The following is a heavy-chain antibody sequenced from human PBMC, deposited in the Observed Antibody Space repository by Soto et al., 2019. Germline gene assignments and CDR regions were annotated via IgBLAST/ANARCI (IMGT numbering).Heavy chain of an antibody. Sequence: PSETLSLTCAVYGGSFSGCYWSWIRQPPGKGLEWIGEINHSGSTNYNPSLKSRVTISVDTSKNQFSLKLSSVTAADTAVYYCARGWSLYYYYYGMDVWGQGTTVTVSS. V-gene: IGHV4-34*01. CDR2: INHSGST. J-gene: IGHJ6*02. CDR1: GGSFSGCY. CDR3: ARGWSLYYYYYGMDV.